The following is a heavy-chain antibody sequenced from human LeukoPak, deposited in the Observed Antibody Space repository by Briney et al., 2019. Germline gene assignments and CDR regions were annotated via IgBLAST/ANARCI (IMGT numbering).Heavy chain of an antibody. D-gene: IGHD5-24*01. CDR1: GGSISSSY. Sequence: SETLSLTCTVSGGSISSSYWSWIRQPPGKGLEWIGYIYYSGSTNYNPSLKSRVAISLDKSSNQFSLRLTSVTAADTAMYFCAREEMPGKFDYWGQGVLVTVSS. J-gene: IGHJ4*02. CDR3: AREEMPGKFDY. CDR2: IYYSGST. V-gene: IGHV4-59*12.